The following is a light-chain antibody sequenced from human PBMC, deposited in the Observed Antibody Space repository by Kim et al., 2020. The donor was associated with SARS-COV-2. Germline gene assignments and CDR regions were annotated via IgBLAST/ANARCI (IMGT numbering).Light chain of an antibody. CDR2: DAS. CDR3: QQRINWPPLT. CDR1: QSVSSS. J-gene: IGKJ4*01. Sequence: EIVLTQSPATLSLSPGEKATLSCRASQSVSSSLAWYQQKPGQAPRLLIYDASNRATGIPARFSGSGSETDFTLTISSLEPEDFAVYYCQQRINWPPLTFDGGTKVDIK. V-gene: IGKV3-11*01.